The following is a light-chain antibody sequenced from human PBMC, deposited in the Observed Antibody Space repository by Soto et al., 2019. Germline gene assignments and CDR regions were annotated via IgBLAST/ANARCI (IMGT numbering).Light chain of an antibody. CDR2: DDD. V-gene: IGLV1-36*01. Sequence: QSVLTQPPSVSEAPRQRVTISCSGSQSNIGNNAVSWYQQLPGKAPKLLIYDDDLLPSGVSDRFSGSKSGTSASLAISGLQSEDEADYCAAWDDNLNGRVFGGGTKLTVL. CDR1: QSNIGNNA. J-gene: IGLJ3*02. CDR3: AAWDDNLNGRV.